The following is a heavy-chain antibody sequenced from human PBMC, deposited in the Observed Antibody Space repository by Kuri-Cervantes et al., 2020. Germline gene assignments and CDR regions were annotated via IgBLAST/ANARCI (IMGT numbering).Heavy chain of an antibody. J-gene: IGHJ4*02. CDR1: GFTFSSYS. CDR2: ISSSSSYI. D-gene: IGHD1-1*01. CDR3: ARERFRAYEGTYEN. Sequence: GESLKISCAASGFTFSSYSMNWVRQAPGKGLEWVSSISSSSSYIYYADSVKGRFTISRDNAKNTLYLQMNSLRAEDTAVYYCARERFRAYEGTYENWGQGTLVTVSS. V-gene: IGHV3-21*04.